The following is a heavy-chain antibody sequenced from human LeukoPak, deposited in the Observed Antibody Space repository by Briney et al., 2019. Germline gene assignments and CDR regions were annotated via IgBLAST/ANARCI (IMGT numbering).Heavy chain of an antibody. Sequence: SETLSLTCGVNGGSFSGYYWNWIRQTPGKGLEWIGEINHSGSTNYNPSLKSRVTISVDTSKNQFSLKLSSVTAADTAVYYCARDLTARGWFDPWGQGTLVTVSS. CDR1: GGSFSGYY. V-gene: IGHV4-34*01. CDR2: INHSGST. D-gene: IGHD2-21*02. CDR3: ARDLTARGWFDP. J-gene: IGHJ5*02.